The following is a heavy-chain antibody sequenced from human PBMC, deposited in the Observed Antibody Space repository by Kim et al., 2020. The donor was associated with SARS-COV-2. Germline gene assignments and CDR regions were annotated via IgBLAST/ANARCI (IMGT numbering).Heavy chain of an antibody. CDR1: GGSISSYY. D-gene: IGHD2-2*01. J-gene: IGHJ5*02. CDR2: IYYSGST. Sequence: SETLSLTCTVSGGSISSYYWSWIRQPPGKGLEWIGYIYYSGSTNYNPSLKSRVTISVDTSKNQFSLKLSSVTAADTAVYYCARDSLSYCSSTSCPGRFDPWGQGTLVTVSS. CDR3: ARDSLSYCSSTSCPGRFDP. V-gene: IGHV4-59*01.